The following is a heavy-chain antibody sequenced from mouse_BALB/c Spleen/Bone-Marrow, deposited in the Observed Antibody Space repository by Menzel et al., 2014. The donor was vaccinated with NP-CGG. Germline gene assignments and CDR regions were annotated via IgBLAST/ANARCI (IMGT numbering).Heavy chain of an antibody. CDR3: ARERTGFDY. D-gene: IGHD4-1*01. CDR2: ISSGSSII. J-gene: IGHJ2*01. V-gene: IGHV5-17*02. Sequence: EVHLVESGGGLVQPGGSRKLSCAASGFTFXYFGMHWVRQAPEKGLEWVAYISSGSSIIYYADTVKGRFTISRDNPKDTLFLQMTSLRSEDTAMYYCARERTGFDYWGQGTTLTVSS. CDR1: GFTFXYFG.